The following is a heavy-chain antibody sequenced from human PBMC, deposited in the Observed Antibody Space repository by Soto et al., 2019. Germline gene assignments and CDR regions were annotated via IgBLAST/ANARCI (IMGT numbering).Heavy chain of an antibody. D-gene: IGHD3-9*01. J-gene: IGHJ4*02. CDR3: ARDEGGYDILTGYYKAHHFDY. V-gene: IGHV1-2*02. CDR2: INPNSGGT. CDR1: GYTFTGYY. Sequence: ASVKVSCKASGYTFTGYYMHWVRQAPGQGLEWMGWINPNSGGTNFAQKFQGRVTLTTDTSTNTAYMELRSLTSDDTAVYYCARDEGGYDILTGYYKAHHFDYWGQGVLVTVSS.